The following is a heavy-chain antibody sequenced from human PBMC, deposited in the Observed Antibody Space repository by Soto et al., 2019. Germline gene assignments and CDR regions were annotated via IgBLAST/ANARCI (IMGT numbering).Heavy chain of an antibody. CDR2: IYSSGST. CDR1: GGAISGYY. J-gene: IGHJ5*02. V-gene: IGHV4-4*07. D-gene: IGHD3-3*01. Sequence: SETLSLTCTVTGGAISGYYWTWIRQSDGEGLEWIGRIYSSGSTNYNPSLKSRVTISLDTSMDYFSLRLSSVTAADTAVYYCARGQRFSDWFDPWGQGTLVTVSS. CDR3: ARGQRFSDWFDP.